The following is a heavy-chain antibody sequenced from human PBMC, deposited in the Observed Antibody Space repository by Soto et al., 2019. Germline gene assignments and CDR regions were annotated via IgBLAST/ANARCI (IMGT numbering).Heavy chain of an antibody. Sequence: GESLKISCKGSGYSFTSYWIGWVRQMPGKGLEWMGIIYPGDSDTRYSPSFQGQVTISADKSISTAYLQWSSLKASDTAMYYCARHGGSSGWYRFHYYYGMDVWGQGTTVTVSS. CDR3: ARHGGSSGWYRFHYYYGMDV. CDR1: GYSFTSYW. CDR2: IYPGDSDT. D-gene: IGHD6-19*01. V-gene: IGHV5-51*01. J-gene: IGHJ6*02.